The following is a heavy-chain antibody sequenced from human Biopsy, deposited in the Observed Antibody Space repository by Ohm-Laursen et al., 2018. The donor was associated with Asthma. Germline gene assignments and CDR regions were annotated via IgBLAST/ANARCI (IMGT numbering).Heavy chain of an antibody. CDR3: ARAAITGIRGWFDP. CDR1: GGYLTGHY. D-gene: IGHD1-20*01. Sequence: SDTLSLTCTVCGGYLTGHYWNWIRQPPGKGLEWIGEIDQIGYTNYNPSLKSRVTISADTSKNQFHLNLSSVTAADTAVYFCARAAITGIRGWFDPWGQGTQVTVSS. CDR2: IDQIGYT. J-gene: IGHJ5*02. V-gene: IGHV4-34*01.